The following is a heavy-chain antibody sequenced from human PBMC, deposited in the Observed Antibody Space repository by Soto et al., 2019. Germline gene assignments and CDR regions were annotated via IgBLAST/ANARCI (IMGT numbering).Heavy chain of an antibody. D-gene: IGHD3-3*01. Sequence: QVHLVQSGGEVKKPGSSVRVSCKASGGTFNSFDITWVRQAPGEGLEWLGGIVPLFGRADYAQKFQGRVTITADKSTGTAYLEMRNLREDDTAVYFGARSFGGTPIGVIIRGMVFDPWGPGTLITVSS. J-gene: IGHJ5*02. CDR3: ARSFGGTPIGVIIRGMVFDP. CDR2: IVPLFGRA. CDR1: GGTFNSFD. V-gene: IGHV1-69*06.